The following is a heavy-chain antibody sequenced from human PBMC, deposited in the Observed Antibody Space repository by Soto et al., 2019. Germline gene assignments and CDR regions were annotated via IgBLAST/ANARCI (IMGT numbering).Heavy chain of an antibody. Sequence: APVQASWVPCGVTFPCCGRSCVRPDPGPGLEWMGWISAYNGNTNYAQKLQGRVTMTTDTSTSTAYMELRSLRSDDTAVYYGARLPVRFSPYYYYGMDGWGQGTTVTVS. CDR3: ARLPVRFSPYYYYGMDG. CDR1: GVTFPCCG. V-gene: IGHV1-18*01. D-gene: IGHD3-3*01. J-gene: IGHJ6*02. CDR2: ISAYNGNT.